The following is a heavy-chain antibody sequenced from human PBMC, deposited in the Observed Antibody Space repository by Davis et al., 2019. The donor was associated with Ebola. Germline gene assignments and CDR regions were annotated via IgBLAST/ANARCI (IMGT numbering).Heavy chain of an antibody. Sequence: GESLKISCAASGFTFSSYSMNWVRQAPGKGLECVSYISSSSSTISYADSVRGRFTISRDASKNSLYLQMSSLKTEDTAMYYCAREHFSSGWSYYYFDLWGQGTLVTVSS. CDR2: ISSSSSTI. D-gene: IGHD6-19*01. V-gene: IGHV3-48*01. CDR3: AREHFSSGWSYYYFDL. J-gene: IGHJ5*02. CDR1: GFTFSSYS.